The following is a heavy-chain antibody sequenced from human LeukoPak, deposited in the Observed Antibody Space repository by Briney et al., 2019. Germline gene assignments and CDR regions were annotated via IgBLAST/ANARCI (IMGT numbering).Heavy chain of an antibody. CDR2: ISGSGGST. J-gene: IGHJ4*02. D-gene: IGHD1-26*01. V-gene: IGHV3-23*01. CDR1: GFTFSSYA. CDR3: AKRGVGSGSYPTYYFDY. Sequence: GGSLRLSCAASGFTFSSYAMSWVRQAPGKGLEWVSAISGSGGSTYYADSVKGRFTISRDNSKNTLYLQMNSLRAEDTAVYYCAKRGVGSGSYPTYYFDYWGQGTLVTVSS.